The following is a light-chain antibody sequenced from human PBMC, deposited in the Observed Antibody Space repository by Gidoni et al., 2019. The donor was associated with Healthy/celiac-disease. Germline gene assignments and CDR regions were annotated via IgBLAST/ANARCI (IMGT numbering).Light chain of an antibody. Sequence: EIVLTQSPATLSLSPGARATLSCRSSQSVSSYLAWYQHKPGQDPRLLIYDASNRATGIPARFSGSGSGTNCTLTISSLEPEDFAVYYCQQGSNWPTFGGGTKVEI. CDR3: QQGSNWPT. J-gene: IGKJ4*01. V-gene: IGKV3-11*01. CDR1: QSVSSY. CDR2: DAS.